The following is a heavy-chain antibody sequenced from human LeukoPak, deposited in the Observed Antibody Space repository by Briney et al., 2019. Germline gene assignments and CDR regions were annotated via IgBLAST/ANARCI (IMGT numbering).Heavy chain of an antibody. Sequence: GGSLRLSCAASGFTFSSYAMRWVRQAPGKGLEWVSAISGSGGSTYYADSVKGRFTTSRDNSKNTLYLQMNSLRAEDTALYYCAKGGGQQLVRDYWGQGTLVTVSS. CDR3: AKGGGQQLVRDY. V-gene: IGHV3-23*01. CDR2: ISGSGGST. J-gene: IGHJ4*02. D-gene: IGHD6-13*01. CDR1: GFTFSSYA.